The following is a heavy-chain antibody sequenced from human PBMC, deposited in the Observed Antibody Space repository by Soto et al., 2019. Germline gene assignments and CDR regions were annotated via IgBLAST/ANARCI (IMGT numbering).Heavy chain of an antibody. CDR3: TTEITISRGNYFDY. Sequence: GGSLRLSCAASGFTFSNAWMNWVRQAPGKGLEWVGRIKSKTDGGTTDYAAPVKGRFTISRDDSKNTLYLQMNSLKTEDTAVYYCTTEITISRGNYFDYWGQGTLVTVSS. CDR1: GFTFSNAW. J-gene: IGHJ4*02. V-gene: IGHV3-15*07. D-gene: IGHD3-9*01. CDR2: IKSKTDGGTT.